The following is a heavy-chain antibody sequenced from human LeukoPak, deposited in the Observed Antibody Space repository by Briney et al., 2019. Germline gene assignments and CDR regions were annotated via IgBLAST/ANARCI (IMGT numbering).Heavy chain of an antibody. CDR2: LMGSGNNA. CDR3: ARTLWGGTDY. CDR1: GFTFSIYA. D-gene: IGHD1-26*01. Sequence: GGSLRLSCAASGFTFSIYAMTWFRQAPGKGLEFISSLMGSGNNAYYADSVRGRFTISRDNSKNTVYLQMNSLGVEDTAVCYCARTLWGGTDYWDQGTLVTVSS. V-gene: IGHV3-23*01. J-gene: IGHJ4*02.